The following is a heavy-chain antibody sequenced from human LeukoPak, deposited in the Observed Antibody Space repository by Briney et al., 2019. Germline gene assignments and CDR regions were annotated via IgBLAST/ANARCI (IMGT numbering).Heavy chain of an antibody. V-gene: IGHV4-4*07. CDR3: ARGPNRLRFLEWLS. CDR1: GGSISSYY. J-gene: IGHJ5*02. Sequence: PSETLSLTCTVSGGSISSYYWSWIRQPAGKGLEWIGRIYTSGSTNYNPSLKSRVTISVDTSKNQFSLKLSSVTAADTAVYYCARGPNRLRFLEWLSWGQGTLVTVSS. D-gene: IGHD3-3*01. CDR2: IYTSGST.